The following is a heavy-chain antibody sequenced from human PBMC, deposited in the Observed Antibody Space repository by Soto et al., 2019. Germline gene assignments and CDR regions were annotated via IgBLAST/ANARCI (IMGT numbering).Heavy chain of an antibody. V-gene: IGHV4-30-4*01. CDR1: GGSISSGDYY. Sequence: ASETLSLTCTVSGGSISSGDYYWSWIRQPPGKGLEWIGYIYYSGSTYYNPSLKSRVTISVDTSKNQFSLKLSSVTAADTAVYYCARGSITMVRGAPYDWYFDLWGRGTLVTVSS. CDR3: ARGSITMVRGAPYDWYFDL. CDR2: IYYSGST. D-gene: IGHD3-10*01. J-gene: IGHJ2*01.